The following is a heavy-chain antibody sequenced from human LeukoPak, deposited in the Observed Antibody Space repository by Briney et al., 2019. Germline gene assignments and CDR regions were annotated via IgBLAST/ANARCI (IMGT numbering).Heavy chain of an antibody. J-gene: IGHJ6*02. D-gene: IGHD2-2*01. CDR2: ISYDGSNK. CDR1: GFTFSSYA. CDR3: ARERERQYCSSTSCYGSYYYGMDV. V-gene: IGHV3-30-3*01. Sequence: GGSLRLSCAASGFTFSSYAMHWVRQAPGKGLEWVAVISYDGSNKYYADSVKGRFTISRDNSKNTLYLQMNSLRAEDTAVYYCARERERQYCSSTSCYGSYYYGMDVWGQGTTVTVSS.